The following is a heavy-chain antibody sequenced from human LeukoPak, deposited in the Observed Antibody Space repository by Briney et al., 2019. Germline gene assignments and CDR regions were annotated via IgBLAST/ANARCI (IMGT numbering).Heavy chain of an antibody. V-gene: IGHV3-21*04. CDR1: GFTFSSYS. CDR3: ARDLRFLEWSKASSTDDAFDI. J-gene: IGHJ3*02. D-gene: IGHD3-3*01. CDR2: ISSSSSYI. Sequence: PGGSLRLSCAASGFTFSSYSMNRVRQAPGKGLEWVSSISSSSSYIYYADSVKGRFTISRDNAKNSLYLQMNSLRAEDTAVYYCARDLRFLEWSKASSTDDAFDIWGQGTMVTVSS.